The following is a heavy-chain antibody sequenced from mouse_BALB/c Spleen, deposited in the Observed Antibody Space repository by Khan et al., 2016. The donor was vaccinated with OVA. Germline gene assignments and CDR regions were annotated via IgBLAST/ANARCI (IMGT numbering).Heavy chain of an antibody. Sequence: QVQLQQPGAELVKPGASVKLSCKTSGYTFTNYWIQWIKQRPGQGLGWIGQIFPGTGTTYYNQNFKGKATLTVDTSSNTAYMHLSSLTSEDSAGYFCARGYFGNYEFVYWGQGTLVTVSP. V-gene: IGHV1S132*01. CDR1: GYTFTNYW. CDR3: ARGYFGNYEFVY. CDR2: IFPGTGTT. J-gene: IGHJ3*01. D-gene: IGHD2-1*01.